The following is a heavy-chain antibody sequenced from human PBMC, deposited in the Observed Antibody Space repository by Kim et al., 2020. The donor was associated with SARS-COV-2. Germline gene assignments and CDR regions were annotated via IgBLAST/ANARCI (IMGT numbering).Heavy chain of an antibody. V-gene: IGHV3-30*18. Sequence: GGSLRLSCAASGFTFSSYGMHWVRQAPGKGLEWVAVISYDGSNKYYADSVKGRFTISRDNSKNTLYLQMNSLRAEDTAVYYCAKLGGIGRYYDILSYFDYWGQGTLVTVSS. CDR1: GFTFSSYG. CDR3: AKLGGIGRYYDILSYFDY. J-gene: IGHJ4*02. CDR2: ISYDGSNK. D-gene: IGHD3-9*01.